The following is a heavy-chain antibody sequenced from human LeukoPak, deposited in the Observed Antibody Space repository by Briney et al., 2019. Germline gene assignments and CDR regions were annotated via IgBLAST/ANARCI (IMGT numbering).Heavy chain of an antibody. CDR1: GYTFTSYG. V-gene: IGHV1-18*01. CDR2: ISAYNGNT. CDR3: ASSIAAAATHTRRGAFDI. J-gene: IGHJ3*02. Sequence: ASVKVSCKASGYTFTSYGISWVRQAPGQGLEWMGWISAYNGNTNYAQKLQGRVTMTTDTSTSTAYMELRSLRSDDTAVYYCASSIAAAATHTRRGAFDIWGQGTMVTVSS. D-gene: IGHD6-13*01.